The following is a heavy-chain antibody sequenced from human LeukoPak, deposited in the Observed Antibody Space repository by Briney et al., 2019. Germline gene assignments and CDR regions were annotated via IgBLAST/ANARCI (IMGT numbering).Heavy chain of an antibody. V-gene: IGHV4-59*01. Sequence: SETLSLTCTGSGGSISSYYWSWIRPPPGKGLEGIGCIYYSGSTNYNPSLKSRVTISVDTSKNQFSLKLSSVTAADTAVYYCARGSPYSSGYNDYWGQGTLVTVSS. CDR3: ARGSPYSSGYNDY. CDR1: GGSISSYY. CDR2: IYYSGST. J-gene: IGHJ4*02. D-gene: IGHD3-22*01.